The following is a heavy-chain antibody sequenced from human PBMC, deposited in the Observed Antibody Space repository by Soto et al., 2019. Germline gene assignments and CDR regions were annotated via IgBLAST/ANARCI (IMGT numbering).Heavy chain of an antibody. CDR3: ERGRYGDY. V-gene: IGHV1-18*01. D-gene: IGHD1-1*01. CDR2: ISAHNGNT. J-gene: IGHJ4*02. Sequence: QVHLVQSGAEVKKPGASVKVSCKGSGYDFTTYGITWVRQAPGQGLEWMAWISAHNGNTDYAQKLQGRGTVTRDTSTSTAYMALRSLRSDDTAMYYCERGRYGDYWGQGALVTDSS. CDR1: GYDFTTYG.